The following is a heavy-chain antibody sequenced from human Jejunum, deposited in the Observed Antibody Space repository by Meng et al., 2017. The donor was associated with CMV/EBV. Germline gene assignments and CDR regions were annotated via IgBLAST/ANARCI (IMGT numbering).Heavy chain of an antibody. D-gene: IGHD4-23*01. CDR3: ARDYGGNSGWFDP. CDR1: GYTCTKYE. J-gene: IGHJ5*02. V-gene: IGHV1-8*01. Sequence: SGYTCTKYENNWVRQATGQGLEWMGWMNPTSGNTGSAQKFQGRVILTRDISISTAYMELSNLRSEDSAIYYCARDYGGNSGWFDPWGQGTLVTVSS. CDR2: MNPTSGNT.